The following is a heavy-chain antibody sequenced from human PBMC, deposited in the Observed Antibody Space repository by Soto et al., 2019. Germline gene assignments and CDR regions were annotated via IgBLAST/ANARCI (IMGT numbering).Heavy chain of an antibody. CDR3: IQSRCGGDCLQSYASHYYYGMDV. CDR1: GFSLSTSGVG. D-gene: IGHD2-21*02. V-gene: IGHV2-5*02. Sequence: QITLKESGPPLVKPTQTLTLTCTFSGFSLSTSGVGVGWIRQPPGKALEWLALIYWDDDKRYSPSLRSRLTINKDTSKNQVVLTRTNMDPVDTAPYYCIQSRCGGDCLQSYASHYYYGMDVWGQGTTVTVSS. J-gene: IGHJ6*02. CDR2: IYWDDDK.